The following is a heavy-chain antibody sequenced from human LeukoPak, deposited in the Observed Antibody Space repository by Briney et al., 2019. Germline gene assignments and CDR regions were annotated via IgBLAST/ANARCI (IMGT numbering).Heavy chain of an antibody. V-gene: IGHV4-38-2*02. D-gene: IGHD3-22*01. CDR1: GYSISSGYY. CDR2: IYYSGST. CDR3: ARRYYYDSSGYYYRTRNWFDP. J-gene: IGHJ5*02. Sequence: PSETLSLTCTVSGYSISSGYYWGWIRQPPGKGLEWIGTIYYSGSTYYNPSLKSRVTISADMSKNQFSLKLSSVTAADTAVYYCARRYYYDSSGYYYRTRNWFDPWGQGTLVTVSS.